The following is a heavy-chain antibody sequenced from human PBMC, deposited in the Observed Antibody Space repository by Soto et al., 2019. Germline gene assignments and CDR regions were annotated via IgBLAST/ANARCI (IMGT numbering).Heavy chain of an antibody. Sequence: PSETLSLTCTVSGGSIRTGGYYWSWIRQPPGKGLEWIGYIYYSGNTYYDPSLKSRLTISVDTSKNQFSLRLSSVTAADTALYYCARDWDSSGLFDPWGQGALVTVSS. D-gene: IGHD3-10*01. J-gene: IGHJ5*02. CDR2: IYYSGNT. CDR1: GGSIRTGGYY. V-gene: IGHV4-31*03. CDR3: ARDWDSSGLFDP.